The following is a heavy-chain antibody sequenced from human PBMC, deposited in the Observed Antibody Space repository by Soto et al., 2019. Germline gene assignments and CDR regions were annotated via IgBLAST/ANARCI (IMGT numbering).Heavy chain of an antibody. V-gene: IGHV3-23*01. CDR2: ISGSGGST. Sequence: GGSLRLSCAASGFTFSSYAMSWVRQAPGKGLEWVSAISGSGGSTYYADSVKGRFTISRDNSKNTLYLQMNSLGAEDTAVYYCAKNGDIVATIGVDYWGQGTLVTVSS. CDR3: AKNGDIVATIGVDY. D-gene: IGHD5-12*01. CDR1: GFTFSSYA. J-gene: IGHJ4*02.